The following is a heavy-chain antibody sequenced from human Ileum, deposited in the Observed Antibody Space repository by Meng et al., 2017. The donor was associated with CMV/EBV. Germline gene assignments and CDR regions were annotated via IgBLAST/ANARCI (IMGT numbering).Heavy chain of an antibody. Sequence: EYLKIYCEASGYSFTTHWLGWVRQMPGKGLEWMGVVYGGDSDTRYSPPFQGKVTISADKSINTAYLPWSSLKASDTAIYYCARRRGEGGSYYSGSYDIWGQGTMVTVSS. CDR3: ARRRGEGGSYYSGSYDI. J-gene: IGHJ3*02. CDR1: GYSFTTHW. V-gene: IGHV5-51*01. D-gene: IGHD1-26*01. CDR2: VYGGDSDT.